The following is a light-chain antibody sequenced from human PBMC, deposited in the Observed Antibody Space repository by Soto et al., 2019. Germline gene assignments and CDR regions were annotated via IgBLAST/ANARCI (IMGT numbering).Light chain of an antibody. V-gene: IGLV2-14*01. CDR3: NSYTSSSTRPYV. CDR2: DVS. CDR1: SSDVGGYNY. Sequence: QSALTQPASVSGSPGLSITVSCTGTSSDVGGYNYVAWYQQHPGKAPKVMIYDVSKRPSGVSNRFSGSKSGNTASLTISGLQAEDEADYYCNSYTSSSTRPYVLGTGTKVTVL. J-gene: IGLJ1*01.